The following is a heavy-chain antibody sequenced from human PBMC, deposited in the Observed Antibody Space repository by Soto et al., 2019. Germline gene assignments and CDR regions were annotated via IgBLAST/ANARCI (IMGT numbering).Heavy chain of an antibody. V-gene: IGHV4-30-2*01. CDR1: GGSISSGGYS. CDR3: ARVLAGGYCSSTSCYSPGYFDY. D-gene: IGHD2-2*01. J-gene: IGHJ4*02. Sequence: ASETLSLTCAVSGGSISSGGYSWSWIRQPPGKGLEWIGYIYHSGSTYYNPSLKSRVTISVDRSKNQFSLKLSSVTAADTAVYYCARVLAGGYCSSTSCYSPGYFDYWGQGTLVTVSS. CDR2: IYHSGST.